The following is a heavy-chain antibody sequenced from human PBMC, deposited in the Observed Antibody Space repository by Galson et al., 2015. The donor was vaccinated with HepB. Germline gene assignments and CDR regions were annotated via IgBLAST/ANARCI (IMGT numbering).Heavy chain of an antibody. D-gene: IGHD1-26*01. CDR1: GYTFTSYD. J-gene: IGHJ4*02. CDR2: MNPKSTNT. Sequence: SVKVSCKASGYTFTSYDVTWVRQAPGQGLEWMGWMNPKSTNTGYARKFQGRVTMTGDTSVDTAYMELSSLTSEDTAVYYCARAVRNQLLSEYWGQGTLVTVSS. CDR3: ARAVRNQLLSEY. V-gene: IGHV1-8*01.